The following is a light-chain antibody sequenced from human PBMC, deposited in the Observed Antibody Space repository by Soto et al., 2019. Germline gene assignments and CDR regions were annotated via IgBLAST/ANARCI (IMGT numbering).Light chain of an antibody. Sequence: QSVLTQPPSVSGAPGQRVTISCTGSSSNSGAGYDVHWYQQLPGTAPKLLIYGNSNRPSGVPDRFSGSKSGTSASLAITGLQAEDEADYYCPSYDSSLSGYVFGTGTKRTVL. CDR2: GNS. CDR3: PSYDSSLSGYV. V-gene: IGLV1-40*01. CDR1: SSNSGAGYD. J-gene: IGLJ1*01.